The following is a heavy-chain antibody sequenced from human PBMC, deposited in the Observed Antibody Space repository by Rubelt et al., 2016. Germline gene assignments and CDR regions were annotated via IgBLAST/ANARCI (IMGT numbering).Heavy chain of an antibody. CDR2: INAGNGNT. Sequence: QVQLVQSGAEVKKPGASVKVSCKASGYTFTSYAMHWVRQAPGQRLEWMGWINAGNGNTKYSQKFKGRVTITRDTSASTGEMELSSLRSEDTAVYYCARMRGPYSSSGGEFDPWGQGTLVTVSS. CDR3: ARMRGPYSSSGGEFDP. J-gene: IGHJ5*02. V-gene: IGHV1-3*01. D-gene: IGHD6-13*01. CDR1: GYTFTSYA.